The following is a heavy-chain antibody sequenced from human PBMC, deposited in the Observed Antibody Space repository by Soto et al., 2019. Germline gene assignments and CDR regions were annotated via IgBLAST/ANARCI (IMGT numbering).Heavy chain of an antibody. CDR1: GFTFSSYD. CDR3: ARDELGVTLNNWFDP. D-gene: IGHD7-27*01. J-gene: IGHJ5*02. Sequence: EVQLVESGGGLVQPGGSLRLSCAASGFTFSSYDMNWVRQAPGKGLEWVSYISSSSRIIYDADSVKGRFTISRDNAKNSLYLQMNSLRDEDTALYYCARDELGVTLNNWFDPWGQGTLVTVAS. V-gene: IGHV3-48*02. CDR2: ISSSSRII.